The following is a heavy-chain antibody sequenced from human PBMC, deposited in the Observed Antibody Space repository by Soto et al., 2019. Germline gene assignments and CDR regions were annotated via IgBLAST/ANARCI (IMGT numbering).Heavy chain of an antibody. J-gene: IGHJ2*01. D-gene: IGHD3-16*01. CDR2: IVPLYGAV. CDR3: ARDWVGGSWYFDL. Sequence: QVQLVQSGAEVKKPGSSVKVSCKASGGTFSSYAISWVRQAPGQGLEWMGGIVPLYGAVKSEQKLQDRVTITADESTTTVYLELNSLRADETAVYYCARDWVGGSWYFDLWGRGTLVTVSS. V-gene: IGHV1-69*01. CDR1: GGTFSSYA.